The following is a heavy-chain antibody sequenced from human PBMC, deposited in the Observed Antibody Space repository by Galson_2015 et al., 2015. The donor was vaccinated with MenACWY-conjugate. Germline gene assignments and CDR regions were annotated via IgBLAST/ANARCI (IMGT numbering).Heavy chain of an antibody. CDR1: GFTFRRFG. Sequence: SLRLSGAASGFTFRRFGMHWVRQAPGKGLEWMAVISYDGSNESYADSVKGRFTISRDNSTNTLYLQMNRLRADDTAVYYCAKDWSVPYSTISYYFYMDVWGKGTTVTVSS. CDR2: ISYDGSNE. J-gene: IGHJ6*03. D-gene: IGHD6-13*01. V-gene: IGHV3-30*18. CDR3: AKDWSVPYSTISYYFYMDV.